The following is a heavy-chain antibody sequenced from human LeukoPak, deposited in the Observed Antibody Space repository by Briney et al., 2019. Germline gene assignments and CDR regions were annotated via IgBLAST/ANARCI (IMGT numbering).Heavy chain of an antibody. CDR2: IDPSDSYT. V-gene: IGHV5-10-1*01. CDR1: GSSFTSYW. Sequence: GESLKISCKGSGSSFTSYWISWVRQMPGKGLEWMGRIDPSDSYTNYSPSFQGHVTISADKSISTAYLQWSSQKASDTAMYYCAIKYYYYYGMDVWGQGTTVTVSS. J-gene: IGHJ6*02. CDR3: AIKYYYYYGMDV.